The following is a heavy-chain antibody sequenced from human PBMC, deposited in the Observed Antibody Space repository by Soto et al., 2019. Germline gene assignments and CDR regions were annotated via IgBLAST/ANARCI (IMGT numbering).Heavy chain of an antibody. Sequence: GGSQRLSCAASGFTFGGYGMHWVRQAPGKGLEWAAAISYDGRNTYYADSVQGRFAISRDNSKNTMYLQMNSLRVEDTAVYYCARAKWHDGSGRVREFDYWGQGALVTSPQ. J-gene: IGHJ4*02. CDR3: ARAKWHDGSGRVREFDY. V-gene: IGHV3-33*01. D-gene: IGHD3-10*01. CDR2: ISYDGRNT. CDR1: GFTFGGYG.